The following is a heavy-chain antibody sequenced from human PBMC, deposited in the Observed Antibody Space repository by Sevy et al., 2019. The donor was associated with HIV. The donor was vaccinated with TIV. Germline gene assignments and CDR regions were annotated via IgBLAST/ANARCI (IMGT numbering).Heavy chain of an antibody. J-gene: IGHJ6*02. Sequence: ASVKVSCKASGFTFTSSAVQWVRQARGQRLEWIGWIVVGSGNTNYAQKFQERVTITSDMSTSTAYMELSSLRSEDTAVYYCAAGKAAMVTGVPYYYYGMDVWGQGTTVTVSS. CDR1: GFTFTSSA. D-gene: IGHD5-18*01. V-gene: IGHV1-58*01. CDR3: AAGKAAMVTGVPYYYYGMDV. CDR2: IVVGSGNT.